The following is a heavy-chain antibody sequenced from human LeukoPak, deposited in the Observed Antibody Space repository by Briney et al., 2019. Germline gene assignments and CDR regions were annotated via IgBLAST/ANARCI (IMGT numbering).Heavy chain of an antibody. V-gene: IGHV1-69*10. CDR2: IIPILGTA. D-gene: IGHD2-2*01. Sequence: ASVKVSCKASGGTFSSYAISWVRQAPGQGLEWMGGIIPILGTANYAQKFQGRVTITADKSTSTAYMELSSLRSEDTAVYYCARYSGFDIVVVPAAPSADDAFDIWGQGTMVTVSS. CDR3: ARYSGFDIVVVPAAPSADDAFDI. CDR1: GGTFSSYA. J-gene: IGHJ3*02.